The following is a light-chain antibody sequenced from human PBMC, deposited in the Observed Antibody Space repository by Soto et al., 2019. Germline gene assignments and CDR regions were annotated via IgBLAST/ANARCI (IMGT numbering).Light chain of an antibody. J-gene: IGKJ4*01. V-gene: IGKV3-20*01. CDR2: GTS. Sequence: EIVMTQSPATLSVSPGERATLSCRASQSLSSDFLAWYQQKLGQSPRLLIYGTSSRATGIPDRFSGSGSGTDFTLTIRRLEPEDFAVYYCQQYGNSLTFGGGTKVDIK. CDR1: QSLSSDF. CDR3: QQYGNSLT.